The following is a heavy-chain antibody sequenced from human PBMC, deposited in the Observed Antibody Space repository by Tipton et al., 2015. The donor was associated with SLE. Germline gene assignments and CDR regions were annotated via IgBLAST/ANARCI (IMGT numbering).Heavy chain of an antibody. CDR2: IYYTGTTT. Sequence: TLSLTCTVSGGYVSSSSKYWAWIRQPPGKGLEWIGSIYYTGTTTYYNSFLKSRVTISVDTSKNQFSLRLTSVIAADTAVYYCARLHGYSYGLNWFDPWGQGTLISVSS. CDR3: ARLHGYSYGLNWFDP. V-gene: IGHV4-39*07. CDR1: GGYVSSSSKY. J-gene: IGHJ5*02. D-gene: IGHD5-18*01.